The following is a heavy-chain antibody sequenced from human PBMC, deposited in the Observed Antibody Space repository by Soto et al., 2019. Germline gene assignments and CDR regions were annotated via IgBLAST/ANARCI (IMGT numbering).Heavy chain of an antibody. V-gene: IGHV3-7*04. J-gene: IGHJ3*01. CDR2: IKQDGSEK. CDR3: ARGEYHDNSGPCSDAFDV. Sequence: EVQLVESGGGLVQPGGSRRLSCVASGFSFSAYWMSWVRQAPGKGLEWVANIKQDGSEKWYVDSVKGRFTISRDNAKKSLFLQMNSLRVEDTAVDYCARGEYHDNSGPCSDAFDVWGQGTMVTVSS. D-gene: IGHD3-22*01. CDR1: GFSFSAYW.